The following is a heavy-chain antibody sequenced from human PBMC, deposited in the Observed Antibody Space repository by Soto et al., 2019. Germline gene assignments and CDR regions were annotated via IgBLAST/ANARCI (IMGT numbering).Heavy chain of an antibody. CDR2: IYSAGNT. V-gene: IGHV3-66*01. D-gene: IGHD3-22*01. CDR3: ARGDYYDSSGPFSDAFDS. Sequence: GGSLRLSCAASGFTVSSNYMSWVRQAPGKGLEWISIIYSAGNTYYADSVKGRFTISRDNSKNTLYLQMNSLGAEDTAVYYCARGDYYDSSGPFSDAFDSWGQGTMVTVSS. CDR1: GFTVSSNY. J-gene: IGHJ3*02.